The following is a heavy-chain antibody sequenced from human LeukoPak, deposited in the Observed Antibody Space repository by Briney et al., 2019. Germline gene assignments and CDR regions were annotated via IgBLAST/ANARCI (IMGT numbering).Heavy chain of an antibody. Sequence: SQTLSLTCTVSGGSISSGSYYWSWIRQPAGKGLEWIGRIYTSGSTNYNPSLKSRVTISVDTSKNQFSLKLSSVTAADTAVYYCARTRRGSYSSGWYYFDYWGQGTLVTVSS. CDR3: ARTRRGSYSSGWYYFDY. CDR2: IYTSGST. J-gene: IGHJ4*02. D-gene: IGHD6-19*01. V-gene: IGHV4-61*02. CDR1: GGSISSGSYY.